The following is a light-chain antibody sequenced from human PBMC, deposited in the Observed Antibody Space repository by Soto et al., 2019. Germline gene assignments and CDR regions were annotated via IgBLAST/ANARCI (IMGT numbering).Light chain of an antibody. Sequence: DIQMAQSPSSLSASVGDRVIITCRASQSISTYVNWYQQRPGTAPKLLIYGASTLQRGVPSRFSGSGSGTDFSLTITSLQPEDFATYFCQQSYTTLFTFGQGTRLEIK. CDR3: QQSYTTLFT. CDR1: QSISTY. J-gene: IGKJ5*01. CDR2: GAS. V-gene: IGKV1-39*01.